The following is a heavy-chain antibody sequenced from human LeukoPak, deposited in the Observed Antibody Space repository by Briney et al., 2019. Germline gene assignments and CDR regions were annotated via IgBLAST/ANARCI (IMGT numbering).Heavy chain of an antibody. CDR3: AREILSSVGYFDY. CDR1: GGSFSSGDYS. CDR2: IYHSGSH. J-gene: IGHJ4*02. V-gene: IGHV4-30-2*01. Sequence: SQTLSLTCAVSGGSFSSGDYSWSWIRQPPGKGLEWIGYIYHSGSHYYNPSLKSRVTISIDRSKNQLSLKLNSVTAADTAVYYCAREILSSVGYFDYWGQGILVTVSP. D-gene: IGHD2-15*01.